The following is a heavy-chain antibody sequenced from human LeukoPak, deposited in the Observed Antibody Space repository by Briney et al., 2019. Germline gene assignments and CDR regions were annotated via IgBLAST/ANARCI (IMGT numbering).Heavy chain of an antibody. D-gene: IGHD2-21*02. Sequence: GGSLRLSCAASGFPVSSNDMTWVRQAPGKGLEWVSIIYSGGSAYYADSVKGRFTISRDNSKNTLYLQMNSLRAEDTAVYYCAKAGRLLFYDYWGQGTLVTVSS. V-gene: IGHV3-53*01. CDR1: GFPVSSND. CDR2: IYSGGSA. CDR3: AKAGRLLFYDY. J-gene: IGHJ4*02.